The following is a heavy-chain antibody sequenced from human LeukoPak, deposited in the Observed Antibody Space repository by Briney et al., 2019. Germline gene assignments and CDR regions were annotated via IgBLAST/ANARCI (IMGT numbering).Heavy chain of an antibody. J-gene: IGHJ6*03. V-gene: IGHV1-18*01. CDR1: GYTFTKYG. D-gene: IGHD2-2*01. Sequence: ASVKVSCKASGYTFTKYGISCVPQAPGQGLEGMGGISAYNGNTNYAQKFQGRVTMTTDTSTSTAYMELRSLISDDTAVYYCARMGQPIYYYYMDVWGKGTKVTISS. CDR2: ISAYNGNT. CDR3: ARMGQPIYYYYMDV.